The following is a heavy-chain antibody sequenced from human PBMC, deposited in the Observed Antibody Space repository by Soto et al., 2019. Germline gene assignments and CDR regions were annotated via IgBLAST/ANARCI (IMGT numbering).Heavy chain of an antibody. CDR2: IRVGGGDT. Sequence: EVRLLESGGGLAQPGGSRRLSCAASGFTFSSSAMNWVRQAPGKGLEWVSSIRVGGGDTFYADAVRARFTVSRAISRNTLYLQMNSLRAEATAIYYCAKSSVGADRTSGWCNWFDPWGQGTLVTVSS. J-gene: IGHJ5*02. V-gene: IGHV3-23*01. CDR1: GFTFSSSA. D-gene: IGHD6-19*01. CDR3: AKSSVGADRTSGWCNWFDP.